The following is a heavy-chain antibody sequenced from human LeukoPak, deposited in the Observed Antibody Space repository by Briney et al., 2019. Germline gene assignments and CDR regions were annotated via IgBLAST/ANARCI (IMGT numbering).Heavy chain of an antibody. CDR2: IYAGGSI. J-gene: IGHJ4*02. CDR1: GGSISDYY. Sequence: PSETLSLTCTVSGGSISDYYWSWIRQPAGKGLEWLGRIYAGGSINYHPSLKSGVTMSADTSKNQFSLNLSSVTAADAAVYYRARAPLYSSGWGFDYWGQGTLVTVSS. D-gene: IGHD6-19*01. CDR3: ARAPLYSSGWGFDY. V-gene: IGHV4-4*07.